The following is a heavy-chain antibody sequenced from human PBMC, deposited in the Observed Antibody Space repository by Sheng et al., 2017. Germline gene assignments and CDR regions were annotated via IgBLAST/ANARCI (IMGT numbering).Heavy chain of an antibody. CDR3: ARDWDYYDSSGYLDY. CDR2: ISDDGIDV. Sequence: VQLVESGGGLVQPGGSLRLSCAASGFTFSNYAFHWVRQAPGKGLEWVAVISDDGIDVYYTDSVKGRFSISRDNSKNALFLQMNSLQPEDTAVYYCARDWDYYDSSGYLDYWGQGTLVTVPS. CDR1: GFTFSNYA. J-gene: IGHJ4*02. V-gene: IGHV3-30*03. D-gene: IGHD3-22*01.